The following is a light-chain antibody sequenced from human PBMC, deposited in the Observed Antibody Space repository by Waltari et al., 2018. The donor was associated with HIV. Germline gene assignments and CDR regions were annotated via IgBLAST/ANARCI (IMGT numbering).Light chain of an antibody. Sequence: QLVLTQSPSASASLGASVKLTCTLSSGHSSYVIAWHQQQPQKGPRYLMKLNSDGSPFKGDGIPDRFSAPSSGAERYLTISSLQSEDEADYYCQTWGTGIVVFGGGTKLTVL. CDR2: LNSDGSP. J-gene: IGLJ2*01. CDR1: SGHSSYV. CDR3: QTWGTGIVV. V-gene: IGLV4-69*01.